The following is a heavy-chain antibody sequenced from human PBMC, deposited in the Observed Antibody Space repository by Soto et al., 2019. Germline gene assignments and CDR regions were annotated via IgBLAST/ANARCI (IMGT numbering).Heavy chain of an antibody. CDR3: AKDYRRGYSYGYQDY. D-gene: IGHD5-18*01. CDR2: ISSSSTTR. CDR1: GFTLSTYS. V-gene: IGHV3-48*04. Sequence: EVQLVESGGGLVQPGGSLRLSCAASGFTLSTYSMNWVRQAPGKGLEWVSYISSSSTTRYYADSVKGRFTISRDNAKNSLYLQMNSLRAEDTALYYCAKDYRRGYSYGYQDYWGQGTLVTVSS. J-gene: IGHJ4*02.